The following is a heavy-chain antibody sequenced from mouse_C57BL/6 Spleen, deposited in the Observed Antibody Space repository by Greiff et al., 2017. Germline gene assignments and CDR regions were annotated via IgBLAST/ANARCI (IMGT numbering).Heavy chain of an antibody. CDR1: GYAFTNYL. CDR2: INPGSGGT. CDR3: ARSPIYDGYLYFDD. D-gene: IGHD2-3*01. Sequence: QVQLQQSGAELVRPGTSVKVSCKASGYAFTNYLIEWVKQRPGQGLEWIGVINPGSGGTNYNETFKGKATLTADKSSSTASMPLSSLTSEDSAFYFCARSPIYDGYLYFDDWGQGTTLTVSS. J-gene: IGHJ2*01. V-gene: IGHV1-54*01.